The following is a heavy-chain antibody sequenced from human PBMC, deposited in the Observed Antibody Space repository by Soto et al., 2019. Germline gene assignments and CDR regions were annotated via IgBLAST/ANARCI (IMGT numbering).Heavy chain of an antibody. CDR1: GFTFSSYA. CDR3: ARQHDYGEYYFDY. CDR2: ISYDGSNK. V-gene: IGHV3-30-3*01. Sequence: GGSLRLSCAASGFTFSSYAMHWVRQAPGKGLEWVAVISYDGSNKYYADSVKGRFTISRDNSKNTLYLQMNSLRAEDTAVYYCARQHDYGEYYFDYWGQGTLVTVSS. J-gene: IGHJ4*02. D-gene: IGHD4-17*01.